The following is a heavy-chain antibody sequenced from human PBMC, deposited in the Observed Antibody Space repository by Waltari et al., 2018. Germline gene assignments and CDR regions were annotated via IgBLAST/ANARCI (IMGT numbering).Heavy chain of an antibody. CDR3: ARTNYAGYYYYGMDV. D-gene: IGHD2-2*01. CDR2: IYPGDSDT. V-gene: IGHV5-51*03. Sequence: EVQLVQSGAEVKKPGESLKISCKGPGYSVTSYWIGWGRQMPGKGREWMGIIYPGDSDTRYSPSFQGKVTISADKSSSTAYLQWSSLKASDTAMYYCARTNYAGYYYYGMDVWGQGTTVTVSS. CDR1: GYSVTSYW. J-gene: IGHJ6*02.